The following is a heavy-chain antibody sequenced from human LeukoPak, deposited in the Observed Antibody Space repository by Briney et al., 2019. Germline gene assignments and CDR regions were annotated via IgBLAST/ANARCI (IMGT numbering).Heavy chain of an antibody. D-gene: IGHD6-13*01. V-gene: IGHV1-18*01. CDR3: ARDGLGTAVDY. CDR2: ISVYNGDT. J-gene: IGHJ4*02. CDR1: GYIFTTYA. Sequence: ASVEVSCKASGYIFTTYAISWVRQAPGQGLEWMGWISVYNGDTNCAQNLQGRVTMTTDTSTSTAYMELRSLRSDDTAVYYCARDGLGTAVDYWGQGTLVSVSS.